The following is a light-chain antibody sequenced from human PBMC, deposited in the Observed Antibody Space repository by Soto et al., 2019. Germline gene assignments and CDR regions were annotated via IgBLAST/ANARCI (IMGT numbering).Light chain of an antibody. CDR1: QSVTNK. Sequence: EVVMTQSPATLSVSPGESATLSCWASQSVTNKLAWYQQTPGQAPRLLIYGASTRATTTPARFSGSGSGTDFTLTISRLQSEDLAVYYCQQYHGWPLTFGGGTKVEI. J-gene: IGKJ4*01. CDR3: QQYHGWPLT. V-gene: IGKV3-15*01. CDR2: GAS.